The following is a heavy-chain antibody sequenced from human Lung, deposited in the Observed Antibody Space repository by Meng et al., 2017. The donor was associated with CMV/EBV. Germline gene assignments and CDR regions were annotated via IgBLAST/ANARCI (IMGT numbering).Heavy chain of an antibody. Sequence: GGSLRLSCAASGFTFSSYSMNWVRQAPGKGLEWVSSISSSSSYIYYADSVKGRFTISRDNAKNSLYLQMNSLRAEDTAVYYCARDYLIVGILEWLPFQRPSSNYYYYYGMDVWGQGXTVTVSS. CDR1: GFTFSSYS. V-gene: IGHV3-21*01. CDR3: ARDYLIVGILEWLPFQRPSSNYYYYYGMDV. J-gene: IGHJ6*02. CDR2: ISSSSSYI. D-gene: IGHD3-3*01.